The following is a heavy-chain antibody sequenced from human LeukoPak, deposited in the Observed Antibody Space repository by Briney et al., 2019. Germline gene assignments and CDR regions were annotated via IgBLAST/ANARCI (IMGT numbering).Heavy chain of an antibody. V-gene: IGHV4-34*01. CDR1: GGSFSGYY. Sequence: SETLSLTCAVYGGSFSGYYWSWIRQPPGKGLEWIGEINHSGSTNYNPSLKSRVPISVDTSKNQFSLKLSSVTAADTAVYYCARGGIGWDSSGWYLYYFDYWGQGTLVTVSS. CDR2: INHSGST. CDR3: ARGGIGWDSSGWYLYYFDY. D-gene: IGHD6-19*01. J-gene: IGHJ4*02.